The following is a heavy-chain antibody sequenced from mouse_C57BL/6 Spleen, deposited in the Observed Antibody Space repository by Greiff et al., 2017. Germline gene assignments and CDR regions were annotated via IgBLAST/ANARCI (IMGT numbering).Heavy chain of an antibody. Sequence: EVMLVESGGDLVKPGGSLKLSCAASGFTFSSYGMSWVRQTPDKRLEWVATISSGGSYTYYPDSVKGRFTISRDNAKNTLYLQMSSLKSEDAAMYYCARHEDGYYRYGGQGTTLTVSS. D-gene: IGHD2-3*01. CDR1: GFTFSSYG. CDR3: ARHEDGYYRY. J-gene: IGHJ2*01. V-gene: IGHV5-6*01. CDR2: ISSGGSYT.